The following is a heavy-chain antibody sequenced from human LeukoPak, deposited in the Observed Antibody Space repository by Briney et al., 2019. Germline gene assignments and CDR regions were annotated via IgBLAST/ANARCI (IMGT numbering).Heavy chain of an antibody. CDR1: GFTFTGYY. Sequence: ASVKVSCKASGFTFTGYYLHWVRQAPGQGLEWMGWISGYNGKTKYAQKLQDRVTMTTDTSTTTAYMELRSLTSDDTAVYYCARAGAVVDNWFDPWGQGTLVTVS. D-gene: IGHD2-15*01. CDR3: ARAGAVVDNWFDP. V-gene: IGHV1-18*01. J-gene: IGHJ5*02. CDR2: ISGYNGKT.